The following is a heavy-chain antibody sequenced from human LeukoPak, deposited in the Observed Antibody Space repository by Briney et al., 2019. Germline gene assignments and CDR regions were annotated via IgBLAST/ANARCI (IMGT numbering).Heavy chain of an antibody. Sequence: SETLSLTCAVYGGSFSGYYWSWIRQPPGKGLEWIGEINHSGSTNYNPSLKSRVTISVDTSKNQFSLKLSSVTAADTAMYYCARLFTELAAADYWGQGTPVTVSS. CDR3: ARLFTELAAADY. CDR1: GGSFSGYY. CDR2: INHSGST. D-gene: IGHD6-13*01. J-gene: IGHJ4*02. V-gene: IGHV4-34*01.